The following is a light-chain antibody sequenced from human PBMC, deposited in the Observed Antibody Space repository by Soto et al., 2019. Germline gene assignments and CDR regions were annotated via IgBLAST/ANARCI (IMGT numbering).Light chain of an antibody. CDR1: QGISSY. CDR3: QQLNSYSFT. CDR2: AAS. Sequence: DIQLNQSPSFLSASVGDRVTITCRASQGISSYLAWYQQKPGKAPKLLIYAASTLQSGVPSRFSGSGSGTEFTLTISSLQPEDFATYYCQQLNSYSFTFGPGTKVDIK. J-gene: IGKJ3*01. V-gene: IGKV1-9*01.